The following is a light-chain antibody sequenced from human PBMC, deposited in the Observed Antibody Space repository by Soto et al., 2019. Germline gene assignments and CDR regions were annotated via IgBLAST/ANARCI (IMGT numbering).Light chain of an antibody. Sequence: QSALTQPRSVSGSPGQSVTISCTGTGSDVGGYNYVSWYQQHPGKAPKLMIYDVSKRPSGVPDRFSGSKSGNTASLTISGLQAEDEADYYCCSYAGNYTWVFGGGTKLTVL. CDR2: DVS. CDR1: GSDVGGYNY. CDR3: CSYAGNYTWV. J-gene: IGLJ2*01. V-gene: IGLV2-11*01.